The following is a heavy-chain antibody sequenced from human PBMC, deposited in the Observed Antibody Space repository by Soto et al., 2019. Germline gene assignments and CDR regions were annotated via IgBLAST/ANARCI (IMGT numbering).Heavy chain of an antibody. D-gene: IGHD4-17*01. CDR1: GFTFSSYA. Sequence: EVQLLESGGDLVQPGESLRLSCAVSGFTFSSYAMSWVRQAPGKGLEWVSGITGSGSTAYYAGSVKGRFAISRDNSKNPLYLQLNSLRAEDTAIYYCAEDYGAPHYWYFDLWGRGTLVTVSS. CDR2: ITGSGSTA. J-gene: IGHJ2*01. CDR3: AEDYGAPHYWYFDL. V-gene: IGHV3-23*01.